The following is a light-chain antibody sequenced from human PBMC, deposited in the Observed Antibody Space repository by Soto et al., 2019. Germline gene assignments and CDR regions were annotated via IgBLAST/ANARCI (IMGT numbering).Light chain of an antibody. Sequence: QSVLTQPASVSGSPGQSITIYCSGTSSDVGGYGYVSWYQQHPGKAPKLMIYEVSNRPSGVSDRFSGSKSANTASLTISGLQAEDEADYYCSSYTTSTTWVFGGGTKLPVL. CDR1: SSDVGGYGY. J-gene: IGLJ3*02. CDR2: EVS. CDR3: SSYTTSTTWV. V-gene: IGLV2-14*01.